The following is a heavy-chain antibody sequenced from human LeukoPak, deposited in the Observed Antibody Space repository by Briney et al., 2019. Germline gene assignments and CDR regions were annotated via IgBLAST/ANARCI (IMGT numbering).Heavy chain of an antibody. J-gene: IGHJ4*02. V-gene: IGHV3-11*01. Sequence: GGSLRLSCAASGFTFSDYYMSWIRQAPGKGLEWVAYIGSSGSTIYYADSVKGRSTISRDNAKKSLYLQMNSLRAEDTAVYYCARGARPVAMRNYFDYWGQGTLVTVSS. CDR1: GFTFSDYY. D-gene: IGHD2-2*01. CDR2: IGSSGSTI. CDR3: ARGARPVAMRNYFDY.